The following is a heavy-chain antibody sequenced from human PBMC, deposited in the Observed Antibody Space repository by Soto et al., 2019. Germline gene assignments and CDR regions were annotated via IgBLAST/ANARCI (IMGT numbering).Heavy chain of an antibody. D-gene: IGHD3-9*01. V-gene: IGHV4-59*01. CDR1: GGSTNNYY. CDR2: VHYSGTT. CDR3: ARVVSSGYSDA. Sequence: VTLSLTCSVSGGSTNNYYWSWIRRPPGKGLEWIGYVHYSGTTRYNPPLKSRVTISIDTSKNQFSLELTSVTAADTAMYFCARVVSSGYSDAWGQGTLVTVSS. J-gene: IGHJ5*02.